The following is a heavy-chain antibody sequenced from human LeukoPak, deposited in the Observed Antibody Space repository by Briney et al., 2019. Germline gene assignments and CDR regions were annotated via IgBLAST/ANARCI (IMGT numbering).Heavy chain of an antibody. Sequence: PGGSLRLSCAASGFTFTSYSMNWVRQAPGKGLEWVSSVSSTSSYIYYADSVKGRVTISRDNAKNSLYLQMNSLKHDDTAVYYCARDAPPDSCDTTSCYHPNWFDPWGQGTLVTVSS. CDR2: VSSTSSYI. CDR3: ARDAPPDSCDTTSCYHPNWFDP. CDR1: GFTFTSYS. V-gene: IGHV3-21*01. J-gene: IGHJ5*02. D-gene: IGHD2-2*01.